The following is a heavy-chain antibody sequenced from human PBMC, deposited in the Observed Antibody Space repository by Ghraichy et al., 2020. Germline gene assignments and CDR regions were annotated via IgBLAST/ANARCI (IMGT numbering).Heavy chain of an antibody. J-gene: IGHJ6*02. CDR1: GFTFSSYW. CDR2: IKQDGSEK. CDR3: ARDSGFCSGGSCSHFYGMDV. D-gene: IGHD2-15*01. Sequence: GGSLRLSCAASGFTFSSYWMSWVRQAPGKGLEWVANIKQDGSEKYYVDSVKGRFTISRDNAKNSLFLQMNSLRAEDTAVYYCARDSGFCSGGSCSHFYGMDVWGQGTTVTVSS. V-gene: IGHV3-7*01.